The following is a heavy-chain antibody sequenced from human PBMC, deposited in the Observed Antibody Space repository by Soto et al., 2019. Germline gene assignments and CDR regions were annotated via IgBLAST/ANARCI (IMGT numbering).Heavy chain of an antibody. CDR1: GFSLSTSGVG. CDR3: AHRGGTYDRSGYYHSLFDY. J-gene: IGHJ4*02. D-gene: IGHD3-22*01. V-gene: IGHV2-5*02. Sequence: QITLKESGPTLVKPTQTRTLTCTFSGFSLSTSGVGVGWIRQPPGKALEWLALIYWDDDKRYSPSLRSRLTNTEDTSKNQVVLTMTNMDPVDTATYYCAHRGGTYDRSGYYHSLFDYWGQGTLVTVSS. CDR2: IYWDDDK.